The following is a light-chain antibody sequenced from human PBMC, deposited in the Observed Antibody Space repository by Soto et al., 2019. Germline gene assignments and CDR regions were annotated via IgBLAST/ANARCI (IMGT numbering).Light chain of an antibody. CDR1: SSDVGGYNY. V-gene: IGLV2-14*03. J-gene: IGLJ1*01. Sequence: QSVLTHPASVSGSPGQSITISCTGTSSDVGGYNYVSWYQHHPGKAPKIIIYDVTNRPSGVSNPFSGSKSGNTASLTISGLQPEDEADYYCSSYTTSNTRQIVFGTGTKVTVL. CDR3: SSYTTSNTRQIV. CDR2: DVT.